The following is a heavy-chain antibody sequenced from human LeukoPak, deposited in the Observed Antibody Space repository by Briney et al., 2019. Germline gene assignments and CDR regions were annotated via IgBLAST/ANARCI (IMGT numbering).Heavy chain of an antibody. J-gene: IGHJ4*02. D-gene: IGHD2-2*01. CDR2: IGGGGGTT. Sequence: GGSLRLSCAASGFPFSSYAMSWDRQAPGKGLEWVSSIGGGGGTTYYADSVKGRFTISRDNSKNTLYLQMNSLRAEDTAVYYCARSCSSTNCRDYWGQGTLVTVSS. V-gene: IGHV3-23*01. CDR1: GFPFSSYA. CDR3: ARSCSSTNCRDY.